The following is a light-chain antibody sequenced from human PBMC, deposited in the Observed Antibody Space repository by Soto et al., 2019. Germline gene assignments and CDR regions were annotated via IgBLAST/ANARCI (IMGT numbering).Light chain of an antibody. CDR1: SSDVGGYNY. Sequence: QSALTQPASVSGSPGQSITISCTGTSSDVGGYNYVSWYQQHPGKAPKLMIYEVSNRPSGVSNRFSGSKSGNTASLTISGLQAEDVADYYCSSYTSSSTLGFGGGTQLTVL. CDR3: SSYTSSSTLG. CDR2: EVS. V-gene: IGLV2-14*01. J-gene: IGLJ3*02.